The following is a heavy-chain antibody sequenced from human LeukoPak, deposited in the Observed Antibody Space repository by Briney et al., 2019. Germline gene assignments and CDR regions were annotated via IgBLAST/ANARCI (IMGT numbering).Heavy chain of an antibody. CDR2: INHSGST. CDR1: GGSFSGYY. V-gene: IGHV4-34*01. CDR3: ARDSLEGPATPWFDY. Sequence: SETLSLTCAVYGGSFSGYYWSWIRQPPGKGLGWIGEINHSGSTNYNPSLKSRVTISVDTSKNQFSLKLSSVTAADTAVYYCARDSLEGPATPWFDYWGQGTLVTVSS. J-gene: IGHJ4*02. D-gene: IGHD2-2*01.